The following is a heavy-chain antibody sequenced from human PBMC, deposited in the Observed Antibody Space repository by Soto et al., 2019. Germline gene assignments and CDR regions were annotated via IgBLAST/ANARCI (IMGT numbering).Heavy chain of an antibody. Sequence: EVQLLESGGGLVQPGGSLRLSCEASGFPFSIYVMTWVRQDPGRALEWLSTVSGSAETTYYADSVKGRFSISRDNSKNTLYLQMNSLTADDAAVYYCARVQGTALNAFDVWGHGTMVTVSS. V-gene: IGHV3-23*01. CDR2: VSGSAETT. J-gene: IGHJ3*01. CDR1: GFPFSIYV. CDR3: ARVQGTALNAFDV. D-gene: IGHD5-18*01.